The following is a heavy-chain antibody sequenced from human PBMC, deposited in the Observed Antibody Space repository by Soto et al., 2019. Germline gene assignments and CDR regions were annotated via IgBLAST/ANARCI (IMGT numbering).Heavy chain of an antibody. CDR2: MHYSGSS. V-gene: IGHV4-59*02. CDR3: ARGLSIAARPEHYFDY. D-gene: IGHD6-6*01. CDR1: GDSVTSHY. Sequence: SETLSLTCPFSGDSVTSHYLTWIRQSPEKGLEWIGYMHYSGSSYYNPSLKSRVTISVDTSKNQFSLRLSSVTAADTAVFYCARGLSIAARPEHYFDYWGQGTLVTVSS. J-gene: IGHJ4*02.